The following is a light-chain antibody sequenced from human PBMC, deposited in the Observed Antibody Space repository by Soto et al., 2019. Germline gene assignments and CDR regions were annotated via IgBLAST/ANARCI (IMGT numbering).Light chain of an antibody. CDR1: SSDVGAYNS. CDR3: SSHTSSRLLV. V-gene: IGLV2-14*01. CDR2: GVS. J-gene: IGLJ2*01. Sequence: QSALTQPDSVAGSAGQSITISCTGTSSDVGAYNSVSWYQQHPGKAPKHMIYGVSHRPSGVSDRFSGSKTGNTAALTICGLQAEHGADYYCSSHTSSRLLVFGEGTKLTVL.